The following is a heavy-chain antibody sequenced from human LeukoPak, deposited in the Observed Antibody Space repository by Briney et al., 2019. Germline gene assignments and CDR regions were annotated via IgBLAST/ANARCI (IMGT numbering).Heavy chain of an antibody. CDR2: ISAYNGNT. CDR3: ARGRGLRNEPRNYYYGMDV. V-gene: IGHV1-18*01. D-gene: IGHD3-16*01. CDR1: GYTFTSYG. Sequence: ASVKVSCKASGYTFTSYGISWVRQAPGQGFEWMGWISAYNGNTNYAQKLQGRVTMTTDTSTSTAYMELRSLRSDDTAVYYCARGRGLRNEPRNYYYGMDVWGQGTTVTVSS. J-gene: IGHJ6*02.